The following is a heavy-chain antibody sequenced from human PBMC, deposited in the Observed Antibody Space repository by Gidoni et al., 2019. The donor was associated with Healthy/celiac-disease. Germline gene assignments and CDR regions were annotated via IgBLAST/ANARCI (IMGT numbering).Heavy chain of an antibody. CDR3: VRYGHGLPGFDY. D-gene: IGHD4-17*01. J-gene: IGHJ4*02. V-gene: IGHV4-4*02. Sequence: QVQLQESGPGLVTPSGTLSLTCAVSGGPISSSNWWSWVRQPPGKGLEWIGEIYHSGSTNYNPSLRSRVTISVDKSKNQFSLKLSSVTAADTAVYYCVRYGHGLPGFDYWGQGTLVTVSS. CDR1: GGPISSSNW. CDR2: IYHSGST.